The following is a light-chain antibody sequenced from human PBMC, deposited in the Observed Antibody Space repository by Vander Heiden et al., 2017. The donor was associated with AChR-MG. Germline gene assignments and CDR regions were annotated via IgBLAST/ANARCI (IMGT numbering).Light chain of an antibody. J-gene: IGLJ2*01. Sequence: SYELTLPPSMSVSPGQTPSIPCPGDPLGNKYASWYQPKPGQSPLLVIYQDTKRPSGVPERFSGSNSGNTATLTISGSQAMDEADYYCQAWDSSSHHVVFGGGTKLTVL. CDR2: QDT. CDR3: QAWDSSSHHVV. CDR1: PLGNKY. V-gene: IGLV3-1*01.